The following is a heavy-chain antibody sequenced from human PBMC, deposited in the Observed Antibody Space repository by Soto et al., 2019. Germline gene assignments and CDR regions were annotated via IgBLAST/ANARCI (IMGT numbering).Heavy chain of an antibody. Sequence: QVQLQESGPGLGKPPETLSLTSTVSGGSISIYYWSWIRQPPGKDLQWIGYIYYSGSTTYNPSLQSRVSISVDTSKNQFSLRLSSVTAADTAVYYCASKLQGNGYDYYMDVWGKGTTVTVSS. D-gene: IGHD2-8*01. CDR2: IYYSGST. V-gene: IGHV4-59*08. CDR3: ASKLQGNGYDYYMDV. CDR1: GGSISIYY. J-gene: IGHJ6*03.